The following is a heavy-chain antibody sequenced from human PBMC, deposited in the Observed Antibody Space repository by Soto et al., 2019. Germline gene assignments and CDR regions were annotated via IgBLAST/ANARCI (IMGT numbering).Heavy chain of an antibody. CDR1: GYRFTNNW. CDR2: IYPGGSET. J-gene: IGHJ3*01. CDR3: VRNDTLCSRAFGV. D-gene: IGHD3-10*02. Sequence: PGESLTISCKGSGYRFTNNWIGWVRQMPGKGLEWMGVIYPGGSETRYSPSFQGQVTMSADRSTSTAYLQWSSLKASDTAMYFCVRNDTLCSRAFGVWGQGTMVTVS. V-gene: IGHV5-51*01.